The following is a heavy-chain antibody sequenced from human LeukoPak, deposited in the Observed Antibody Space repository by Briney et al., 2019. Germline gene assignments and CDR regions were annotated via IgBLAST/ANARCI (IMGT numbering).Heavy chain of an antibody. Sequence: GGPLTLLCAPSGLPFREYAMSWPAQAPGKRLVWLSTIFKNGDTAHYADIVRGRFTISRDNSKNTLSLQMNSLRAEDTARYYGAKLWGRHVWSFDYWGQGALVTVSS. CDR1: GLPFREYA. D-gene: IGHD3-16*01. V-gene: IGHV3-23*01. J-gene: IGHJ4*02. CDR2: IFKNGDTA. CDR3: AKLWGRHVWSFDY.